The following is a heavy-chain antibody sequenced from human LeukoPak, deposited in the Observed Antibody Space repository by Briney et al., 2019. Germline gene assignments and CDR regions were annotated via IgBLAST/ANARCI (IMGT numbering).Heavy chain of an antibody. CDR3: ARVECHYDSSGYYDY. CDR1: GYTFTGHY. V-gene: IGHV1-2*02. J-gene: IGHJ4*02. Sequence: ASVKVSCKASGYTFTGHYMNWVRQAPGQGLEWMGWINPNSGGTNYAQKFQGRVTMTRDTSISTAYMELSSLRSDDTAVYYCARVECHYDSSGYYDYWGQGTLVTVSS. CDR2: INPNSGGT. D-gene: IGHD3-22*01.